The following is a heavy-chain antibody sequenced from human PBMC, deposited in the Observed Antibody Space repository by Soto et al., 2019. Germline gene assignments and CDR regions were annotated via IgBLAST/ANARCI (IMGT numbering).Heavy chain of an antibody. J-gene: IGHJ3*02. CDR1: GFTSSSYW. CDR2: ISNDGSST. CDR3: ARDTYYYDSSDHFSADAFDI. V-gene: IGHV3-74*01. D-gene: IGHD3-22*01. Sequence: EVQLVESGGGLVQPGGSLRLYCAASGFTSSSYWIHWVRQAPGKGLVWVSRISNDGSSTNYADSVKGRFTISRDNAKNTVYLQMNSLRAEDTAVYYCARDTYYYDSSDHFSADAFDIWGQGTMVTVSS.